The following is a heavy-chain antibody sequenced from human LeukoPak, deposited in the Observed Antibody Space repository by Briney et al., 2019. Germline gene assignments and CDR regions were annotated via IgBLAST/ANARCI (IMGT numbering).Heavy chain of an antibody. Sequence: ASVKVSCKASAYTFTSYGISWVRQAPGQGLEWMGWISAYNGNTNYAQKFQGRVTMTTDTSTSTAYMELRSLRSDDTAVYYCARSRAGVGEPYGDYWGQGTLVTVSS. J-gene: IGHJ4*02. D-gene: IGHD3-10*01. CDR1: AYTFTSYG. CDR3: ARSRAGVGEPYGDY. V-gene: IGHV1-18*01. CDR2: ISAYNGNT.